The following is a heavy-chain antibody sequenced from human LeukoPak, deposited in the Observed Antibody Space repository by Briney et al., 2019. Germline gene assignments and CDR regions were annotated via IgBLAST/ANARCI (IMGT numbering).Heavy chain of an antibody. D-gene: IGHD4-11*01. J-gene: IGHJ5*01. CDR3: ARSVPSLDYLFDS. V-gene: IGHV4-59*08. CDR1: GGSVSGYY. Sequence: PSETLSLTCTVSGGSVSGYYWRWIRHLPGKGLWCIGYIYNSGITKYDASLKTRVTVSVDTSTNQFSLPLTSVTAADTAVYYCARSVPSLDYLFDSWGHGTLVTVSS. CDR2: IYNSGIT.